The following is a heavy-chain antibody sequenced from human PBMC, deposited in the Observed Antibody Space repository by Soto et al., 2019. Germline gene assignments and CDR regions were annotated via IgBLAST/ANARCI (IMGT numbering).Heavy chain of an antibody. CDR2: IYYSGST. V-gene: IGHV4-59*08. D-gene: IGHD3-10*01. Sequence: PSETLSLTCTVSGGSISSYYWSWIRQPPGKGLEWIGYIYYSGSTNYNPSLKSRVTISVDTSKNQFSLKLSSVTAADTAVYYCARGRDYGSGSYPPRYWGQGTLVTVSS. CDR1: GGSISSYY. J-gene: IGHJ4*02. CDR3: ARGRDYGSGSYPPRY.